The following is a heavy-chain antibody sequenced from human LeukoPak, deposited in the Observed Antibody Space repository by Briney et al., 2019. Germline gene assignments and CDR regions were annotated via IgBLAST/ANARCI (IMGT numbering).Heavy chain of an antibody. J-gene: IGHJ4*02. D-gene: IGHD3-10*01. V-gene: IGHV4-34*01. CDR2: INHSGST. CDR3: ARHRFGGYDY. Sequence: PETLSLTCAVYGGSFSGYYWSWIRQPPGKGLEWIGEINHSGSTNYNPSLKSRVTISVDTSKNQFSLKLSSVTAADTAVYYCARHRFGGYDYWGQGTLVTVSS. CDR1: GGSFSGYY.